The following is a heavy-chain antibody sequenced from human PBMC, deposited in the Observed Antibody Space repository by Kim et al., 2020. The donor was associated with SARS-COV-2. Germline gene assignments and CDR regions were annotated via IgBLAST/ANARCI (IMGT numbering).Heavy chain of an antibody. CDR2: ISGSGDTI. CDR3: AKGRFSSSTYYFDY. D-gene: IGHD6-6*01. J-gene: IGHJ4*02. Sequence: GGSLRLSCATSGFTFSTYAMNWVRQAPGKGLEWVSGISGSGDTIDYADSVQGRFTISRDNSNNTLYLQMISLRPEDTAVYYCAKGRFSSSTYYFDYWGQG. V-gene: IGHV3-23*01. CDR1: GFTFSTYA.